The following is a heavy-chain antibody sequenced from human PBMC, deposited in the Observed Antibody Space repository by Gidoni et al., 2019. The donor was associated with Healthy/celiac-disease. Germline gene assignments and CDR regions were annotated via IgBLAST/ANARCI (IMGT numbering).Heavy chain of an antibody. V-gene: IGHV3-21*01. CDR1: GLPFGRYS. J-gene: IGHJ4*02. CDR2: IRSSSSYI. CDR3: ARDPAREYYDYVWGSYRYNEFDY. D-gene: IGHD3-16*02. Sequence: EVQLVAAGGGLVTPGGCLRRSCAASGLPFGRYSMHWGLQAPGQGLEWVSSIRSSSSYIYYGDSVKGRFTISRDNAKNSLYLQMTSLRAEETAVYYCARDPAREYYDYVWGSYRYNEFDYWGQGTLVTVSS.